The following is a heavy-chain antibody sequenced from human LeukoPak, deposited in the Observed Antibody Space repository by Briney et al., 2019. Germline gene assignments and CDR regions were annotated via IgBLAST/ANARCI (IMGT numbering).Heavy chain of an antibody. D-gene: IGHD3-9*01. Sequence: GGSLRLSGAASGLTCSTYAMSWVRQAPGKGLECVSAISGSGGGGATSYADSVKGRFTISRDNSKNTLYLQMNSLRAEDTAVYYCARSSGYYSTSGYYYWGQGTLVTVSS. V-gene: IGHV3-23*01. CDR1: GLTCSTYA. J-gene: IGHJ4*02. CDR3: ARSSGYYSTSGYYY. CDR2: ISGSGGGGAT.